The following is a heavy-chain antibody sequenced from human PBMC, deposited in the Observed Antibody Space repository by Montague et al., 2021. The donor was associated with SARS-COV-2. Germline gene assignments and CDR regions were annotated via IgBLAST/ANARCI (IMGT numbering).Heavy chain of an antibody. V-gene: IGHV4-4*07. CDR1: GGSVSDYY. J-gene: IGHJ5*02. D-gene: IGHD6-19*01. CDR3: TRVREDDLDGPGWGHNWFDP. Sequence: SETLSLTCTVSGGSVSDYYWTWVRQSAGKGLEWIGRIYSSGNTLYNPSLKSRLTLSLDTANNQFSLQLSSVVAADTAVYYCTRVREDDLDGPGWGHNWFDPWGQGSLVTVSS. CDR2: IYSSGNT.